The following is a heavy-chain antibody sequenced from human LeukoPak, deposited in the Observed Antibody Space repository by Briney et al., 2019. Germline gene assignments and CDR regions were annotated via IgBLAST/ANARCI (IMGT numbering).Heavy chain of an antibody. CDR1: GFTFSNAW. Sequence: GGSLRLSCAASGFTFSNAWMSWVRQAPGKGLEWVANIKQDGSEKYYVDSVKGRFTISRDNAKNSLYLQMNSLRAEDTAVYYCARTYYYYYYMDVWGKGTRSPSP. CDR3: ARTYYYYYYMDV. CDR2: IKQDGSEK. V-gene: IGHV3-7*01. J-gene: IGHJ6*03.